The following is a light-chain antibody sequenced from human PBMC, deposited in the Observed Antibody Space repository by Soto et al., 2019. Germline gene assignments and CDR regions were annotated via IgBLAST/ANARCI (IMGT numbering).Light chain of an antibody. V-gene: IGKV1-5*03. CDR3: QQYNSYSYT. Sequence: DIQMTQSPSTLSASVGDRVTITCRASQSISSWLAWYQQKPGKAPKLLIYKASSLESGVPSRFSGSGSGTEFPLTIISLQPDVFATYYCQQYNSYSYTFGQGTKLEIK. CDR2: KAS. CDR1: QSISSW. J-gene: IGKJ2*01.